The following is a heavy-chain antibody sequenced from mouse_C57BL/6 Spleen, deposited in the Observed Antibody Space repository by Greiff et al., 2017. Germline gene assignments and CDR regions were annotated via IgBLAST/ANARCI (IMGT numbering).Heavy chain of an antibody. D-gene: IGHD2-5*01. V-gene: IGHV1-55*01. CDR1: GYTFTSYW. CDR2: IYPGSGST. CDR3: ASLAYYSNPYAMDY. J-gene: IGHJ4*01. Sequence: QVQLQQPGAELVKPGASVKMSCKASGYTFTSYWITWVKQRPGQGLEWIGDIYPGSGSTNYNEKFKSKATLTVDPSSSPAYMQLSSLTSASSAVFYGASLAYYSNPYAMDYWGQGTSVTVSS.